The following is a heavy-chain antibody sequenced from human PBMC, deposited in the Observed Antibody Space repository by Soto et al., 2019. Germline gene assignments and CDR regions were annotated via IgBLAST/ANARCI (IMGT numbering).Heavy chain of an antibody. D-gene: IGHD2-2*01. V-gene: IGHV5-51*01. CDR1: GYTFANYW. CDR2: IYPSDSTV. Sequence: PGESLKISCQSSGYTFANYWIVWVRQMPGKGLEWMGIIYPSDSTVKYSPSVQGQVTMSVDKSISTAYLQWSSLKASDTAMYYCASSYGQLLFGLAFDIWGQGTMVTVSS. CDR3: ASSYGQLLFGLAFDI. J-gene: IGHJ3*02.